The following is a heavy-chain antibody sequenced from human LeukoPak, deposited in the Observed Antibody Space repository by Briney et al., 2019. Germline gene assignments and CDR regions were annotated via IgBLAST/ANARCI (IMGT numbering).Heavy chain of an antibody. CDR2: IKSDGSRT. Sequence: GGSLRLSCAASGFTFNSYWMYWVRQAPGKGLVWVPGIKSDGSRTNYADSVKGRFTISRDNAKSTLYLQMNSLRAEDTAVYYCATHHSETYSRVPFWGQGTLVTVSS. D-gene: IGHD1-26*01. V-gene: IGHV3-74*01. CDR3: ATHHSETYSRVPF. CDR1: GFTFNSYW. J-gene: IGHJ4*02.